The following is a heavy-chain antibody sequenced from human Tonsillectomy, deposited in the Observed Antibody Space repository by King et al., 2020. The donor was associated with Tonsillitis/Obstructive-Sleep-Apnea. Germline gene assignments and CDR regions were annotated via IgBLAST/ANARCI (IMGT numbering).Heavy chain of an antibody. J-gene: IGHJ3*02. V-gene: IGHV3-13*04. D-gene: IGHD2-15*01. CDR2: IGTAGDT. Sequence: VQLVESGGGLVQPGGSLRLSCAASGITFSSYDMHWVRQATGKHLEWVSTIGTAGDTYYPDSVKGRFTISRENAKNSLYLQMNSLRAGDTAVYYCARGFWFCSGGSCYLSGAFDIWGQGTMVTVSS. CDR1: GITFSSYD. CDR3: ARGFWFCSGGSCYLSGAFDI.